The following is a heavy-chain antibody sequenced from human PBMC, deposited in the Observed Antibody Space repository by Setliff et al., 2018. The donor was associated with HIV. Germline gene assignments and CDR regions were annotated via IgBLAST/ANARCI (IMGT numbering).Heavy chain of an antibody. J-gene: IGHJ4*02. CDR1: GDSISGRIYY. V-gene: IGHV4-39*01. Sequence: PSETLSLTCTVSGDSISGRIYYWGWIRQPPGKGLEWIGNFYYSGSSHYNPSLKSRVTISVDTSKNQFSLKLISVSAADTAVYYCAKLLPAADMAREIDSWGQGTLVTVSS. CDR2: FYYSGSS. CDR3: AKLLPAADMAREIDS. D-gene: IGHD2-2*01.